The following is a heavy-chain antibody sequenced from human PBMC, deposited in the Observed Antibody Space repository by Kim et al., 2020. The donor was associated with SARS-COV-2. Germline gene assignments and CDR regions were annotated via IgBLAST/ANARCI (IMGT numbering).Heavy chain of an antibody. CDR2: INPNSGGT. CDR3: ARAPYSSGRRGWFDP. Sequence: ASVKVSCKASGYTFTGYYMHWVRQAPGQGLEWMGWINPNSGGTNYAQKFQGRVTMTRDTSISTAYMELSRLRSDDTAVYYCARAPYSSGRRGWFDPWGQGTLVTVSS. V-gene: IGHV1-2*02. J-gene: IGHJ5*02. CDR1: GYTFTGYY. D-gene: IGHD6-19*01.